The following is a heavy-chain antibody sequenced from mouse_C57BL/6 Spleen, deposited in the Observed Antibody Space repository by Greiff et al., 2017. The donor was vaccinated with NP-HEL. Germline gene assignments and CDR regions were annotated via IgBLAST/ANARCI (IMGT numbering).Heavy chain of an antibody. D-gene: IGHD2-1*01. Sequence: QVQLQQPGAELVKPGASVKLSCKASGYTFTSYWMHWVKQRPGQGLEWIGMIHPNSGSTNYNEKFKSKATLTVDKSSSTAYMQLSSLTSEDSAAYYCGRGNYVGYAMDYWGQGTSVTVSS. CDR1: GYTFTSYW. CDR3: GRGNYVGYAMDY. V-gene: IGHV1-64*01. J-gene: IGHJ4*01. CDR2: IHPNSGST.